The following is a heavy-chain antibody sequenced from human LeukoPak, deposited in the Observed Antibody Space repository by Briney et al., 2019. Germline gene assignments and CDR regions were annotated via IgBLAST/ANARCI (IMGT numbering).Heavy chain of an antibody. D-gene: IGHD6-19*01. CDR1: GFTFSSYA. Sequence: GGSLRLSCAASGFTFSSYAMSWVRQAPGKGLEWVSAISGSGGSIYYADSVKGRFTISRDNSKNTLYLQMNSLRAEDTAVYYCAKLAGKPSSGPSWFDPWGQGTLVTVSS. CDR3: AKLAGKPSSGPSWFDP. V-gene: IGHV3-23*01. J-gene: IGHJ5*02. CDR2: ISGSGGSI.